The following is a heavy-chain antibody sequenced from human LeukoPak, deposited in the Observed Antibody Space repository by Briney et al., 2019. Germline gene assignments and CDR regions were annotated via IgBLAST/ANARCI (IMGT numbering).Heavy chain of an antibody. D-gene: IGHD3-9*01. CDR1: GFTFSDYY. CDR2: ISSSGSTI. J-gene: IGHJ4*02. CDR3: ARTSVRLTILTGYYSLTTPDY. V-gene: IGHV3-11*01. Sequence: GGSLRLSCAASGFTFSDYYMSWIRQAPGKGLEWVSYISSSGSTIYYADSVKGRFTISRDNAKNSLYLQMNSLRAEDTAVYYCARTSVRLTILTGYYSLTTPDYWGQGTLVTVSS.